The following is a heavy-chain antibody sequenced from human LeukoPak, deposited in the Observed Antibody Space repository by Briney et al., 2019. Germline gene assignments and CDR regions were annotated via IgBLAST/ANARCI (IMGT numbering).Heavy chain of an antibody. D-gene: IGHD6-13*01. V-gene: IGHV3-23*01. J-gene: IGHJ4*02. CDR1: GFTFSSYE. CDR3: AKDEGVAAAGT. Sequence: GGSLRLSCAASGFTFSSYEMNWVRQAPGMGLEWVSAISGSGGSTYYADSVKGRFTISRDNSKNTLYLQMNSLRAEDTAVYYCAKDEGVAAAGTWGQGTLVTVSS. CDR2: ISGSGGST.